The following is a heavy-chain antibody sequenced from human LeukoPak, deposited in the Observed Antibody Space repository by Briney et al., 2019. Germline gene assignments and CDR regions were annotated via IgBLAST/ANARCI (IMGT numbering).Heavy chain of an antibody. D-gene: IGHD1-14*01. J-gene: IGHJ5*02. Sequence: PGGSLRLSCVVSGISLSNYAMTWVRQAPGKGLEWVAVMSPDGRNKHYADFLKGRFTMSRDNSRNTLLLQMNSLGAEDTGVYYCARDGGAGADNVDITHWAYNWFDPWGQGTLVTVSS. CDR2: MSPDGRNK. V-gene: IGHV3-30*04. CDR1: GISLSNYA. CDR3: ARDGGAGADNVDITHWAYNWFDP.